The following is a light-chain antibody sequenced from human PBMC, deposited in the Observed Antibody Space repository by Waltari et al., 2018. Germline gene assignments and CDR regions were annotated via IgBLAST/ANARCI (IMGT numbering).Light chain of an antibody. J-gene: IGKJ1*01. Sequence: CRASQSGARALVWYQQKPGQPPRLLIYNTYTRATGVPDRFSGGGSGTDFSLTISRLEPEDFAVYYCQNYVRLPATFGQGTKVEIK. CDR2: NTY. CDR3: QNYVRLPAT. CDR1: QSGARA. V-gene: IGKV3-20*01.